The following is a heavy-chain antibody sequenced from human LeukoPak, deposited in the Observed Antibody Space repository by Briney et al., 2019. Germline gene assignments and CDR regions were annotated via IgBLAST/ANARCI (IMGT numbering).Heavy chain of an antibody. Sequence: GGSLRLSCAASGFTFSSYSMNWVRQAPGKGLEWVSYISSSSSTIYYADSVKGRFTISRDNAKNSLYLQMNSLRAEDTAVYCCAREGSYDAFDIWGQGTMVTVSS. V-gene: IGHV3-48*04. CDR1: GFTFSSYS. CDR3: AREGSYDAFDI. J-gene: IGHJ3*02. D-gene: IGHD2-15*01. CDR2: ISSSSSTI.